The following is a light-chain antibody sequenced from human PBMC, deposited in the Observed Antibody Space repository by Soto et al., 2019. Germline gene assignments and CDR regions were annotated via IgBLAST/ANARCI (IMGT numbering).Light chain of an antibody. CDR1: QGVSSN. Sequence: EIVMTQSPTTLSVSPGDRATLSCRASQGVSSNLAWYQQKPGQAPRLLIYGASTRATGISVRFSGSGSGTEFTLTISSLQSEDFAVYYCQQYGSSPRTFGQGTKVEIK. CDR2: GAS. CDR3: QQYGSSPRT. J-gene: IGKJ1*01. V-gene: IGKV3-15*01.